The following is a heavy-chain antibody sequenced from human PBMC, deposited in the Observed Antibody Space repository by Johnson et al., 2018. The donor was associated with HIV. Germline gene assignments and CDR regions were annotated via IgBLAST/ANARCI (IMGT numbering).Heavy chain of an antibody. D-gene: IGHD6-19*01. CDR3: VRPFQWLDAFDI. CDR1: GFTFSSYG. V-gene: IGHV3-30*19. J-gene: IGHJ3*02. Sequence: QMQLVESGGGVVQPGRSLRLSCAASGFTFSSYGMHWVRQAPGKGLEWVAVISYDGSNKYYADSVKGRFTISRDNSKNTLYLQMNSLRADDTAVYYCVRPFQWLDAFDIWGQGTMVTVSS. CDR2: ISYDGSNK.